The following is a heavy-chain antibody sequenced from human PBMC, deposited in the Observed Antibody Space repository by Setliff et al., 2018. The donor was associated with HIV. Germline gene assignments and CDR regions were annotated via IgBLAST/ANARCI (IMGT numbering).Heavy chain of an antibody. CDR2: IHDSGRT. V-gene: IGHV4-38-2*02. J-gene: IGHJ3*01. Sequence: SETLSLTCSVSGDSISSDYWWTWVRQPPGTGLEWIGSIHDSGRTYYNPSLKSRVTISVDTSKNQFSLKLSSVTAADTAVYYCARAPPGIQNDAFDVWGQGTTVTVSS. CDR3: ARAPPGIQNDAFDV. CDR1: GDSISSDYW.